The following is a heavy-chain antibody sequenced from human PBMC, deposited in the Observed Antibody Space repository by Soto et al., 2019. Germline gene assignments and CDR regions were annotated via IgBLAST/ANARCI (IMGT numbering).Heavy chain of an antibody. V-gene: IGHV1-2*02. Sequence: ASVKVSCKASGYTFTGYYMHWVRQAPGQGLEWMGWINPNSGGTNYAQKFQGRVTMTRDTSISTAYMELSRLRSDDTAVYYCARSTRRDGYNYLYYYGMDVWGQGTTVTVS. CDR3: ARSTRRDGYNYLYYYGMDV. CDR2: INPNSGGT. J-gene: IGHJ6*02. D-gene: IGHD5-12*01. CDR1: GYTFTGYY.